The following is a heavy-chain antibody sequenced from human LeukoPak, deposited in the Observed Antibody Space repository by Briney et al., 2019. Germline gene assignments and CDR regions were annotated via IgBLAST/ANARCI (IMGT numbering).Heavy chain of an antibody. CDR2: IYTSGRT. D-gene: IGHD5-18*01. Sequence: SETLSLTCTVSGGSINSYYWSRIQQPAGKGLEWIGHIYTSGRTNFNPSLKSRVSMSVDTSKNQFSLKLSSMTAADTAVYYCARRAANYYGMDVWGQGTTVTVSS. CDR1: GGSINSYY. V-gene: IGHV4-4*07. J-gene: IGHJ6*02. CDR3: ARRAANYYGMDV.